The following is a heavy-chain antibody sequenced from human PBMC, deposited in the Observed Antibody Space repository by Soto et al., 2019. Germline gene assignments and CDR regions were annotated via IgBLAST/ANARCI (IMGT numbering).Heavy chain of an antibody. J-gene: IGHJ5*02. V-gene: IGHV1-8*02. D-gene: IGHD6-13*01. Sequence: QVQLVQSGAEVKRPGASVKVSCKASGHTFTSYDINWVRQDSGQGLEWMGWMNPKSGNTGYAQKFQGRVTMTSITSISTAYMELNSLRSEDTAVYYCAGRYSSTNVNWFDPWGQGTLVTVSS. CDR3: AGRYSSTNVNWFDP. CDR2: MNPKSGNT. CDR1: GHTFTSYD.